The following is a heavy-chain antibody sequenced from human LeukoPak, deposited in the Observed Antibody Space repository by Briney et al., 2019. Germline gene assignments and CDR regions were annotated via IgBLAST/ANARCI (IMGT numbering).Heavy chain of an antibody. D-gene: IGHD3-10*01. Sequence: GRSLRLSCAASGFTFSSFAMHWVRQAPGKGLEWLVVISYDGSNKYYADSVKGRFTISRDNSKNTLYLQINSLRAEDTAVYYCAREGSESYGLGSTFDIWGQGTMVTVSS. CDR2: ISYDGSNK. CDR1: GFTFSSFA. CDR3: AREGSESYGLGSTFDI. V-gene: IGHV3-30*01. J-gene: IGHJ3*02.